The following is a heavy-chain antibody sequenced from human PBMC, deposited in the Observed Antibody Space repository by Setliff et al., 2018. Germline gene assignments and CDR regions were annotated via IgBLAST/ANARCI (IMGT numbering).Heavy chain of an antibody. CDR3: ARSPPNRGVGQGHYMDV. Sequence: ASVKVSCKTSGYTFNTFGISWVRRAPGQGLDWMGWISPYNGDTKSAQKFQGRVTMTIGTSTSTAYVEVRSLTSDDTAVYYCARSPPNRGVGQGHYMDVWGIGTTVTVS. CDR2: ISPYNGDT. D-gene: IGHD1-26*01. V-gene: IGHV1-18*01. CDR1: GYTFNTFG. J-gene: IGHJ6*03.